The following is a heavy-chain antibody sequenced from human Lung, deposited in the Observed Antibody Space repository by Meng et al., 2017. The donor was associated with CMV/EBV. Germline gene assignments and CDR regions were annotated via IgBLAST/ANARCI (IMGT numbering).Heavy chain of an antibody. D-gene: IGHD2-21*02. J-gene: IGHJ4*02. CDR3: VTDDLCSGGDCSVGY. Sequence: ASVKVSXKVSGYNIIELSMQWVRQAPGKGLEWMGGFDPEDGETIFAQKFQGRVRLTEDTSTNTAYMELRSLTSADTAVYYCVTDDLCSGGDCSVGYWGQGVXVTVCS. CDR1: GYNIIELS. V-gene: IGHV1-24*01. CDR2: FDPEDGET.